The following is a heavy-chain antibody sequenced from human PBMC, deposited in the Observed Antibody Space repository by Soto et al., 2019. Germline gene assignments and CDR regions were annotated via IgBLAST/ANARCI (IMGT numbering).Heavy chain of an antibody. CDR3: ARAKGRGYSYGFYYYYYGMDV. V-gene: IGHV4-59*01. Sequence: LSLTCTVSGGSISSYYWSWIRQPPGKGLEWIGYIYYSGSTNYNPSLKSRVTISVDTSKNQFSLKLSSVTAADTAVYYCARAKGRGYSYGFYYYYYGMDVWGQGTTVTVSS. J-gene: IGHJ6*02. CDR1: GGSISSYY. D-gene: IGHD5-18*01. CDR2: IYYSGST.